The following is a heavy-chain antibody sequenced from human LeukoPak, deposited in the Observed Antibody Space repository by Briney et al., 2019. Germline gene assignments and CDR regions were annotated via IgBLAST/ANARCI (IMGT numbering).Heavy chain of an antibody. CDR1: GFTFSSYA. J-gene: IGHJ4*02. CDR3: ARKAGYYYGSGDY. CDR2: IGGSGAST. Sequence: GGSLRLSCAASGFTFSSYAVSWVRQAPGKGLEWVSTIGGSGASTYYADSVKGRFTISRDNSKNTLYLQMNSLRVEDTAVYYCARKAGYYYGSGDYWGQGTLVTVSS. D-gene: IGHD3-10*01. V-gene: IGHV3-23*01.